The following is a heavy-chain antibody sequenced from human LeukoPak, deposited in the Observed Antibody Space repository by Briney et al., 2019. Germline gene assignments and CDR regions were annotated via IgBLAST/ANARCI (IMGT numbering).Heavy chain of an antibody. CDR2: INHSGST. D-gene: IGHD4-17*01. CDR3: ARGLGSATTGVDY. V-gene: IGHV4-34*01. CDR1: GGSFSGYY. Sequence: SETLFLTCAVYGGSFSGYYWSWIRQPPGKGLEWIGEINHSGSTNYNPSLKSRVTISVDTSKNQFSLKLSSVTAADTAVYYCARGLGSATTGVDYWGQGTLVTVSS. J-gene: IGHJ4*02.